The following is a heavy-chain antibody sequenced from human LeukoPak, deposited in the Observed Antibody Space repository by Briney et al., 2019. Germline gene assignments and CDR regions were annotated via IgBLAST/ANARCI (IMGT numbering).Heavy chain of an antibody. Sequence: SQTLSLXCTVSGGSISSGDYYWSWIRQPPGKGLEWIGYIYYSGSTYYNPSLKSRLIISVDTSKNQFSLKLSSVTAADTAVYYCARGYGSGWYGGCIDYWGQGALVTVSS. CDR1: GGSISSGDYY. CDR2: IYYSGST. V-gene: IGHV4-30-4*01. D-gene: IGHD6-19*01. CDR3: ARGYGSGWYGGCIDY. J-gene: IGHJ4*02.